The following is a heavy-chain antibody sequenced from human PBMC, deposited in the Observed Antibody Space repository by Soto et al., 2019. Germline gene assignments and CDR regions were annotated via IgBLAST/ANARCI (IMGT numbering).Heavy chain of an antibody. CDR2: ISGSGGST. J-gene: IGHJ4*02. D-gene: IGHD3-22*01. Sequence: GSLRLSCAASGFTFSSYAMSWVRQAPGKGLEWVSAISGSGGSTYYADSVKGRFTISRDNSKNTLYLQMNSLRAEDTAVYYCAAYSYIYDSSGYYSSPFVTYWGLGTLVTVSS. V-gene: IGHV3-23*01. CDR3: AAYSYIYDSSGYYSSPFVTY. CDR1: GFTFSSYA.